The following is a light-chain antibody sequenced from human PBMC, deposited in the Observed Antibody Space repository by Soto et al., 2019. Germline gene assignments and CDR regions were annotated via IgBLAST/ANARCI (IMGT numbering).Light chain of an antibody. J-gene: IGLJ3*02. V-gene: IGLV6-57*04. Sequence: NFMLTQPHSVSESPGKTVTISCTRSSGSIASNYVQWYQQRPGCAPTTVIHEDNQRASGVPDRFSGSIDSSSNSASLTMSVLKSGYADDHYCQSYDSTNRVFGGGTKLTVL. CDR1: SGSIASNY. CDR3: QSYDSTNRV. CDR2: EDN.